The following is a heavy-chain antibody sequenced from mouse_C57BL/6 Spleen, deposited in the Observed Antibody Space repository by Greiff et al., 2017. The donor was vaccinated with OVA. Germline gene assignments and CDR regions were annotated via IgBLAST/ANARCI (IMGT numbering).Heavy chain of an antibody. CDR2: IYPRDGST. V-gene: IGHV1-85*01. D-gene: IGHD2-3*01. CDR3: ARGGLGYYDWFTY. CDR1: GYTFTSYD. Sequence: VKLQESGPELVKPGASVKLSCKASGYTFTSYDINWVKQRPGQGLEWIGWIYPRDGSTKYNEKFKGKATLTVDTSSSTAYMELHSLTSEDSAVYFCARGGLGYYDWFTYWGQGTLVTVSA. J-gene: IGHJ3*01.